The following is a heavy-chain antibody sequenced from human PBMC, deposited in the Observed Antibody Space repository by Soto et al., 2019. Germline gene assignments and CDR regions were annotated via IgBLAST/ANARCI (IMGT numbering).Heavy chain of an antibody. D-gene: IGHD3-22*01. V-gene: IGHV4-59*08. CDR1: GGSISSYY. J-gene: IGHJ5*01. CDR3: ARLGGFYQSLDS. Sequence: SETLSLTCTVSGGSISSYYWSWIRQPPGKGLEWVGYIYYTGTTTYNPSIKSRVTISVDSSKNQFSLNLTSVSAADTAVYYCARLGGFYQSLDSWGQGTLVTVSS. CDR2: IYYTGTT.